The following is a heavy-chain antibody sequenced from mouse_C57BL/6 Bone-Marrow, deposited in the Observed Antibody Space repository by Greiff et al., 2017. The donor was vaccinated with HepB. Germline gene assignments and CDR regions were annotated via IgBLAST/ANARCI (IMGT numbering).Heavy chain of an antibody. CDR1: GYTFTSYW. V-gene: IGHV1-64*01. CDR3: ARRGYYSNYPFAY. D-gene: IGHD2-5*01. Sequence: QVQLKQPGAELVKPGASVKLSCKASGYTFTSYWMHWVKQRPGQGLEWIGMIHPNSGSTNYTEKFKSKATLTVDKSSSTAYMQLSSLTSEDSAVYYCARRGYYSNYPFAYWGQGTLVTVSA. J-gene: IGHJ3*01. CDR2: IHPNSGST.